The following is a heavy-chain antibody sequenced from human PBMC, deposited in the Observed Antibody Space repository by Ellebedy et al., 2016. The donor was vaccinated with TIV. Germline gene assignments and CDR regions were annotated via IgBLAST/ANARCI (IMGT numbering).Heavy chain of an antibody. CDR2: IFTSGSF. V-gene: IGHV4-4*07. J-gene: IGHJ6*03. Sequence: SETLSLXCTVSGGSVSRYFWSWIRQPAGKGLEWIGRIFTSGSFNYNPSLMSRVTMSVVTSKNQISLRLNSVTTADTAVYYCARVHCSITTCDYYYVDVWGKGTTVTVSS. D-gene: IGHD1-1*01. CDR3: ARVHCSITTCDYYYVDV. CDR1: GGSVSRYF.